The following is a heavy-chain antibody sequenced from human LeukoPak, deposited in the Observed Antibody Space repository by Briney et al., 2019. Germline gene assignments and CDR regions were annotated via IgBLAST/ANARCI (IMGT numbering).Heavy chain of an antibody. CDR3: AVTNPLYASSGYYWFAT. J-gene: IGHJ5*02. CDR1: GFTFSDYY. CDR2: ISSSGSTI. V-gene: IGHV3-11*01. D-gene: IGHD3-22*01. Sequence: GGSLRLSCAASGFTFSDYYMSWIRQAPGKGLEWVSYISSSGSTIYYADSVKGRFTICRDNAKNSLYLQMNSLTAADTAVYYCAVTNPLYASSGYYWFATWGPGALVTVSS.